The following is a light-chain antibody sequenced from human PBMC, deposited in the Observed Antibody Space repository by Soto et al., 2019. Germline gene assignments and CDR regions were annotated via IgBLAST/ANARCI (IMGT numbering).Light chain of an antibody. CDR3: AAWDDSLNGV. Sequence: QSVLTQPPSASGTPGQRVTISCSGSSSNVGSHTVNWYQQVPGTAPKLLIYDNNRRPSGVPDRFSGSKSATSASLAISGLQSDDEADYYCAAWDDSLNGVFGGGTKLPS. J-gene: IGLJ2*01. CDR2: DNN. CDR1: SSNVGSHT. V-gene: IGLV1-44*01.